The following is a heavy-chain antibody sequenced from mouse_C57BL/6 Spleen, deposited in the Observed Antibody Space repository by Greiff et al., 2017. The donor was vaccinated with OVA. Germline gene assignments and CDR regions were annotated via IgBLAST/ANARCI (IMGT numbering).Heavy chain of an antibody. Sequence: VQLKQSGPELVKPGASVKISCKASGYSFTGYYMNWVKQSPEKSLEWIGEINPSTGGTTYNQKFKAKATLTVDKSSSTAYMQLKGLTSEDSAVYYCATPYGDYWGQGTTLTVSS. D-gene: IGHD1-1*01. V-gene: IGHV1-42*01. CDR1: GYSFTGYY. CDR3: ATPYGDY. J-gene: IGHJ2*01. CDR2: INPSTGGT.